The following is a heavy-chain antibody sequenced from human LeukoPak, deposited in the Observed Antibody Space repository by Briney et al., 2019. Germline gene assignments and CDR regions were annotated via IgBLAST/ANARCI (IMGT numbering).Heavy chain of an antibody. D-gene: IGHD2-15*01. V-gene: IGHV4-38-2*01. J-gene: IGHJ4*02. CDR1: GYSISSGYY. Sequence: TSETLSLTCAVSGYSISSGYYWGWIRQPPGTGLEWIGSIYHSGSTYYNPSLKSRVTISVDTSKNQFSLKLSSVTAADTAVYYCASLGKAYCSGGSCYLFDYWGQGTLVTVSS. CDR3: ASLGKAYCSGGSCYLFDY. CDR2: IYHSGST.